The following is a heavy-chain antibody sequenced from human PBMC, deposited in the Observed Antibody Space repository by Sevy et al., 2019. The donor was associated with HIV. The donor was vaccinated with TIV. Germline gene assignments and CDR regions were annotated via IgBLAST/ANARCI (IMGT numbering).Heavy chain of an antibody. CDR1: GFTFSNAW. D-gene: IGHD3-10*01. CDR3: XXXXXXXGSGSFDY. Sequence: GGSLRLSYAASGFTFSNAWMSWVRQAPGKGLEWVGRIKSKTDDATTYYAAPVKGRFTISRDDSNNMLHLQMNSLKTXXXXXXXXXXXXXXXGSGSFDYWGQGTLVTVSS. V-gene: IGHV3-15*01. CDR2: IKSKTDDATT. J-gene: IGHJ4*02.